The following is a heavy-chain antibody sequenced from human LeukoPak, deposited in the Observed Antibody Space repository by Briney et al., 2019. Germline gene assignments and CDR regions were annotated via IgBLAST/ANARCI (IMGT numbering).Heavy chain of an antibody. V-gene: IGHV3-9*01. CDR1: GFTFDDYA. CDR3: AMVDAGNYYGHDF. Sequence: PGGSLRLSCAASGFTFDDYAMHWVRQAPGKGLEWVSGISWNSGSIGYADSVKGRFTISRDNAKNSLYLQMTSLRAEDTAMYYCAMVDAGNYYGHDFWGQGTLVTVTS. D-gene: IGHD1-26*01. J-gene: IGHJ4*02. CDR2: ISWNSGSI.